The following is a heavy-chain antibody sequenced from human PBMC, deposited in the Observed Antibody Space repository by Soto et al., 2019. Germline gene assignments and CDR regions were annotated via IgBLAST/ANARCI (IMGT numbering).Heavy chain of an antibody. Sequence: PSETLSLTCTVSGGSISNYYWSWIRQPPGKGLEWIGYIYYSGSTKYNPSLKSRVTMSVDTSNNQLSLKLNSVTAADTAVYYCARTSGHSTYPADAFNFWGQGTMVTV. CDR1: GGSISNYY. CDR3: ARTSGHSTYPADAFNF. CDR2: IYYSGST. V-gene: IGHV4-59*01. J-gene: IGHJ3*01. D-gene: IGHD5-18*01.